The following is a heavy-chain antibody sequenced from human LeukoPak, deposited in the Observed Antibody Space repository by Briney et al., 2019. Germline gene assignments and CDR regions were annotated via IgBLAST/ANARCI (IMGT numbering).Heavy chain of an antibody. Sequence: GGSLRLSCAASGFTFDDYGMSWVRQAPGKGLEWVSGINWNGGSTGYADSVKGRFTISRDNAKNSLYLQMNSLRAEDTAVYYCARVKRALVHGKYYFDYWGQGTLVTVSS. CDR1: GFTFDDYG. D-gene: IGHD6-6*01. J-gene: IGHJ4*02. CDR3: ARVKRALVHGKYYFDY. V-gene: IGHV3-20*04. CDR2: INWNGGST.